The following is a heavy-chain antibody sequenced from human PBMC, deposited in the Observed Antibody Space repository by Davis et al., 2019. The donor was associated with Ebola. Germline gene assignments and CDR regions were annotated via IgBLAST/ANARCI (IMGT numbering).Heavy chain of an antibody. J-gene: IGHJ3*02. CDR2: ISGSRSSSYT. CDR1: GFIFSENA. V-gene: IGHV3-21*01. CDR3: ARGRRLLADAFHI. Sequence: GGSLRLSCAASGFIFSENAMNWVRQAPGKGLEWVSSISGSRSSSYTYYADSVKGRFTISRDNANNSLTLQMNSLGAEDTAVYYCARGRRLLADAFHIWGQGTMVTASS. D-gene: IGHD2-8*02.